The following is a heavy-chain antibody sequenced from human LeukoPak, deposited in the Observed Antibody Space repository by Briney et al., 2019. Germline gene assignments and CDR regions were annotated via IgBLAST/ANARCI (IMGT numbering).Heavy chain of an antibody. CDR2: ISSSSSYI. D-gene: IGHD3-9*01. J-gene: IGHJ6*02. V-gene: IGHV3-21*01. CDR3: AREYYDILTGYVGYYYYYGMDV. Sequence: GGSLRLSCAASGFTFSSYSMNWVRQAPGKGLEWVPSISSSSSYIYYADSVKGRFTISRDNAKNSLYLQMNSLRAEDTAVYYCAREYYDILTGYVGYYYYYGMDVWGQGTTVTVSS. CDR1: GFTFSSYS.